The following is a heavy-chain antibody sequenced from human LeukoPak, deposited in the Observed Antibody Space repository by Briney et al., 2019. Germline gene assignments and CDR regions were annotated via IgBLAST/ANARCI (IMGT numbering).Heavy chain of an antibody. Sequence: SETLPLTCTVSNGSISSYYWGWIRQPAGKGLEWIGRIYTSGNTNYNPSLKSRVSMSVDTSKNQLSLKLSSVTAADTAMYYCAREGTTVVTRALDYWGQGTLVTVSS. CDR2: IYTSGNT. J-gene: IGHJ4*02. CDR3: AREGTTVVTRALDY. D-gene: IGHD2-21*02. CDR1: NGSISSYY. V-gene: IGHV4-4*07.